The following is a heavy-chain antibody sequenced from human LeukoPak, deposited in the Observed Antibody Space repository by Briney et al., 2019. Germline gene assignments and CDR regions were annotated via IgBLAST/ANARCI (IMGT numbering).Heavy chain of an antibody. CDR2: ISYDGSNK. V-gene: IGHV3-30*18. CDR1: GFTFSSYG. J-gene: IGHJ4*02. Sequence: GGSLRLSCATSGFTFSSYGMHWVRQAPGKGLEWVAVISYDGSNKYYADSVKGRFTISRDNSKNTLYLQMNSLRAEDTAVYYCAKRPDYWGQGTLDTVSS. CDR3: AKRPDY.